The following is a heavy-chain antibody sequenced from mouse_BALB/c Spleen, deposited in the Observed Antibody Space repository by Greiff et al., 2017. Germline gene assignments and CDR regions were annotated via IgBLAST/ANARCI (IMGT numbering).Heavy chain of an antibody. J-gene: IGHJ4*01. D-gene: IGHD1-1*01. CDR2: INPYNDGT. CDR1: GYTFTSYV. V-gene: IGHV1-14*01. CDR3: ARGGYYYGSSPYYYAMDY. Sequence: EVKLVESGPELVKPGASVKMSCKASGYTFTSYVMHWVKQKPGQGLEWIGYINPYNDGTKYNEKFKGKATLTSDKSSSTAYMELSSLTSEDSAVYYCARGGYYYGSSPYYYAMDYWGQGTSVTVSS.